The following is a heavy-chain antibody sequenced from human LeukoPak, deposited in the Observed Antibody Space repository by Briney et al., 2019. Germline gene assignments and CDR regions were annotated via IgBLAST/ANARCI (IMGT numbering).Heavy chain of an antibody. CDR2: INWNGGST. Sequence: GGSLRLSCAASGFTFSSYEMNWVRQAPGKGLEWVSGINWNGGSTGYADSVKGRFTISRDNAKNSLYLQMNSLRAEDTALYYCARPSTTYYGDYGAYFDYWGQGTLVTVSS. D-gene: IGHD4-17*01. CDR1: GFTFSSYE. J-gene: IGHJ4*02. CDR3: ARPSTTYYGDYGAYFDY. V-gene: IGHV3-20*04.